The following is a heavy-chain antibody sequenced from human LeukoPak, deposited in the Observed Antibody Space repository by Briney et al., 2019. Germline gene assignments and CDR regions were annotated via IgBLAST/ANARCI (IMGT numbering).Heavy chain of an antibody. V-gene: IGHV4-34*01. J-gene: IGHJ4*02. CDR1: GGSFSGYY. CDR3: ARQWHGSGIFDH. Sequence: SETLSLTCAVYGGSFSGYYWSWIRQPPGKGLEWIGEIYHSGSTNYNPSLKSRVTISVDRSKNQFSLKLSSVTAADTAVYYCARQWHGSGIFDHWGQGTLVTGSS. CDR2: IYHSGST. D-gene: IGHD3-10*01.